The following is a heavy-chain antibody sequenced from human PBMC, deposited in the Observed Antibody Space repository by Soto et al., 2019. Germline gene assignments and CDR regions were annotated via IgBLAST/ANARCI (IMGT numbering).Heavy chain of an antibody. CDR3: ARLGVDYYDSSGYLDVY. J-gene: IGHJ4*02. V-gene: IGHV4-39*01. D-gene: IGHD3-22*01. Sequence: SETLSLTCTVSGGSISSSSYYWGWIRQPPGKGLEWIGSIYYSGSTYYNPSLKSRVTISVDTSKNQFSLKLSSVTAADTAVYYCARLGVDYYDSSGYLDVYWGQGTLVTVSS. CDR2: IYYSGST. CDR1: GGSISSSSYY.